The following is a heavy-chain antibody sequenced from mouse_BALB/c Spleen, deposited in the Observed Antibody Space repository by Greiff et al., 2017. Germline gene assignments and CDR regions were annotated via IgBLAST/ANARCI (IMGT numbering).Heavy chain of an antibody. V-gene: IGHV5-17*02. CDR1: GFTFSSFG. J-gene: IGHJ3*01. CDR3: ARSFMITTRGFAY. Sequence: EVMLVESGGGLVQPGGSRKLSCAASGFTFSSFGMHWVRQAPEKGLEWVAYISSGSSTIYYADTVKGRFTISRDNPKNTLFLQMTSLRSEDTAMYYCARSFMITTRGFAYWGQGTLVTVSA. D-gene: IGHD2-4*01. CDR2: ISSGSSTI.